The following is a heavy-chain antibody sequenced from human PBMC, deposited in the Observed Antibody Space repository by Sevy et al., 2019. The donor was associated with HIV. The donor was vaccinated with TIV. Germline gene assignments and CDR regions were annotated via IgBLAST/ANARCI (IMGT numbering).Heavy chain of an antibody. D-gene: IGHD3-22*01. CDR3: AGESSGYYPYYFDY. CDR1: GFSFSSYG. CDR2: ISFAGRDE. Sequence: LKISCAASGFSFSSYGMHWVRQAPDKGLEWVAVISFAGRDEFYSHSVKGRFTISRDYSKNTLYLQMDSLRPEDMAVYYCAGESSGYYPYYFDYWGQGTLVTVSS. J-gene: IGHJ4*02. V-gene: IGHV3-30*03.